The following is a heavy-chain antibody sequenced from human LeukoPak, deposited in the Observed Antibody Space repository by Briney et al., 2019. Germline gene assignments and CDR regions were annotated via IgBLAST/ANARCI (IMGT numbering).Heavy chain of an antibody. D-gene: IGHD6-13*01. CDR2: ISYDGGNK. J-gene: IGHJ4*02. CDR3: ARDRVAAAGTLDY. Sequence: GGSLRLSCAASGXTFSSYAMHWVRQAPGKGLEWVAVISYDGGNKYYADSVTGRFTISRDNSKNTLYLQMNSLRAEDTAVYYCARDRVAAAGTLDYWGQGTLVTVSS. V-gene: IGHV3-30-3*01. CDR1: GXTFSSYA.